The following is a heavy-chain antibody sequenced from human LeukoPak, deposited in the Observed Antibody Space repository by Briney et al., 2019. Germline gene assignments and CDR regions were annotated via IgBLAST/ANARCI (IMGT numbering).Heavy chain of an antibody. CDR2: IRYDGSNK. Sequence: GGSLRLSCAASGFTFSSYGMHWVRQAPGKGLEWVAFIRYDGSNKYYADSVKGRFSISRDNSKNTLYLQMNSLRAEDTAVYYCAKEVGAEGLGAFDIWGQGTMVTVPS. V-gene: IGHV3-30*02. CDR3: AKEVGAEGLGAFDI. D-gene: IGHD1-26*01. J-gene: IGHJ3*02. CDR1: GFTFSSYG.